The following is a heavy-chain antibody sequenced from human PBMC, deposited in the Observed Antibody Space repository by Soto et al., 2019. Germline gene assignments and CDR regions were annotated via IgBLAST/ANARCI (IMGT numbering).Heavy chain of an antibody. CDR3: TRGRSVIANDDFEY. D-gene: IGHD2-21*01. J-gene: IGHJ4*02. V-gene: IGHV3-30-3*01. Sequence: QVQLVESGGGVVQPGTSLRLSCAASGFAISSYSMHWVRQAPGKGLEWVAAMSFDGNSKYFADSVKGRFMISRDTSKNTWSLEMESLGAEDSALYHRTRGRSVIANDDFEYWGQGTQVTVSS. CDR1: GFAISSYS. CDR2: MSFDGNSK.